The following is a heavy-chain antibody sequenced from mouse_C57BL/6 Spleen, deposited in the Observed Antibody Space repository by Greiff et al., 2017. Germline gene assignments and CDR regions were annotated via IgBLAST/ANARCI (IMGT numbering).Heavy chain of an antibody. J-gene: IGHJ2*01. Sequence: VQLKESGPGLVQPSQSLSITCTVSGFSLTSYGVHWVRQSPGKGLEWLGVIWSGGSTDYNAAFISRLSISKDNSTSQVFFKMNSLQADDTAIYYCARNRGTVYFDYWGQGTTLTVSS. CDR1: GFSLTSYG. CDR3: ARNRGTVYFDY. V-gene: IGHV2-2*01. CDR2: IWSGGST. D-gene: IGHD3-1*01.